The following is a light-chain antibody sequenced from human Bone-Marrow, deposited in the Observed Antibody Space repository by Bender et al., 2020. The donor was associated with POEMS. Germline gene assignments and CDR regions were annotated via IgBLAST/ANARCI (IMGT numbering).Light chain of an antibody. J-gene: IGLJ1*01. CDR2: QDS. V-gene: IGLV3-1*01. Sequence: SYDLTQPPSVSVSPGQTASITCSGHKLGDKYACWYQQRPGQSPVLVIYQDSLRPSGIPERFSGSNFGNIATLTISGTQAMDEADYYCQAWDSSTSYVFGTGTKVTVL. CDR3: QAWDSSTSYV. CDR1: KLGDKY.